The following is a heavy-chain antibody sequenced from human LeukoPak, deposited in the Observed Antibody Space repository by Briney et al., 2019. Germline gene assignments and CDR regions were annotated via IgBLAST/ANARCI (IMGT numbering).Heavy chain of an antibody. J-gene: IGHJ6*03. CDR2: IYYSGST. V-gene: IGHV4-59*01. CDR3: ARGRMVATVLNYYYYYMDV. D-gene: IGHD5-12*01. Sequence: SETLSLTCTVSGGSISSYYWSWIRQPPGKGLEWIGYIYYSGSTNYNPSLKSRVTISVDTSKNQFSLKLSSVTAADTAVYYCARGRMVATVLNYYYYYMDVWGKGTTVTVSS. CDR1: GGSISSYY.